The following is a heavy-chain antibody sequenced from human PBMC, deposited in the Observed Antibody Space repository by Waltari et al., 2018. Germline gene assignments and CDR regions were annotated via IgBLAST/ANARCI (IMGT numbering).Heavy chain of an antibody. D-gene: IGHD3-16*01. V-gene: IGHV5-51*03. J-gene: IGHJ3*01. CDR3: ARHPLVWVASTQNAFDV. Sequence: EVQLVQSGAEVRKPGESLTISCMGSGYRLASYSIGWWRQMPGEGLAWMGIIYPGDSDTSYSPSCQGHVTISADTSNSTAYLQLTNLKASDTAMYYCARHPLVWVASTQNAFDVWGQGTMVTVSS. CDR2: IYPGDSDT. CDR1: GYRLASYS.